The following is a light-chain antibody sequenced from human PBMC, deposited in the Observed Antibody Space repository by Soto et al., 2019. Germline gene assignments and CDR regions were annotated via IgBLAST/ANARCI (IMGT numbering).Light chain of an antibody. CDR2: GAS. CDR3: QQIYSTPSLT. CDR1: QSISSY. V-gene: IGKV1-39*01. J-gene: IGKJ4*01. Sequence: DIQMTQSPSSLSASVGDRVTITCRASQSISSYLNWYQQKPGTAPKLLIYGASSLQSGVPSRFSGRGSGTDFTLTISSLQPEDFGTYYCQQIYSTPSLTFGGGTKVEIK.